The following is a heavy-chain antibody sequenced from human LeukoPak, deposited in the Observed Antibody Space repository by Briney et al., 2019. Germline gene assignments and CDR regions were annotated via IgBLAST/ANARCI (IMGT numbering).Heavy chain of an antibody. CDR1: GYTLSELS. V-gene: IGHV1-24*01. Sequence: ASVKVSCKGSGYTLSELSIHWVRQTPGKGLEWMGGFDPEDGEATYAQQFQGRVTVTEDTSSDTAYMELRSLRSEDTAVYYCASGIVVLPASYYYYMDVWGKGTTVTVSS. CDR2: FDPEDGEA. CDR3: ASGIVVLPASYYYYMDV. D-gene: IGHD2-2*01. J-gene: IGHJ6*03.